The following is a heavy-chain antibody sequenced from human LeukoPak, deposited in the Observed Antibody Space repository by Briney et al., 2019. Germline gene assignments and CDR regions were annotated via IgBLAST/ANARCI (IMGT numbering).Heavy chain of an antibody. CDR3: ARAKLEPAGTGAFDI. V-gene: IGHV3-23*01. D-gene: IGHD6-19*01. CDR2: IYPHGAP. J-gene: IGHJ3*02. CDR1: GFTFKNYA. Sequence: TGGSLRLSCTTAGFTFKNYAMTWVRQAPGKGLEWVSAIYPHGAPHYADSVKGRFTISRDNSKNSLYMQMETLRAEDTALYYCARAKLEPAGTGAFDIWGPGTVVTVSS.